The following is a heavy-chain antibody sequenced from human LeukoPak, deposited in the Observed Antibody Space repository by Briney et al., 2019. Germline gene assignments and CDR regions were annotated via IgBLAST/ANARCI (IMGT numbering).Heavy chain of an antibody. J-gene: IGHJ5*02. V-gene: IGHV1-69*13. Sequence: GASVKVPCKASGGTFGSYAISWVRQAPGQGLEWMGGIIPIFGTANYAQKFQGRVTITADESTSTAYMELSSLRSEDTAVYYCARAGYYYDSSGYLSGGWFDPWGQGTLVTVSS. CDR3: ARAGYYYDSSGYLSGGWFDP. CDR1: GGTFGSYA. CDR2: IIPIFGTA. D-gene: IGHD3-22*01.